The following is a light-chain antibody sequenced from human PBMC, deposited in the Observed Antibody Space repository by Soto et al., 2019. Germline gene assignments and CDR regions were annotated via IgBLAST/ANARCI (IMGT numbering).Light chain of an antibody. CDR3: QQRRNWPPGIT. Sequence: EIVLSQSPSTLSLSPGERATLSCRASQSVGSSLAWYQQKPGQAPRLLIYDASNRATGIPARFSGSGSGTDFTLTISSLEPEDFAVYYCQQRRNWPPGITFAQGTRLEIK. J-gene: IGKJ5*01. V-gene: IGKV3-11*01. CDR2: DAS. CDR1: QSVGSS.